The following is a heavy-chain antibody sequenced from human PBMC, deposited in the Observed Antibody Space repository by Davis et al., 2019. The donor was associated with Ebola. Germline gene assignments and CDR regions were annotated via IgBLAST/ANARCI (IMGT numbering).Heavy chain of an antibody. CDR2: ISAYNGNT. CDR1: GYTFTSYG. V-gene: IGHV1-18*01. Sequence: AASVKVSCKASGYTFTSYGISWVRQAPGQGLEWMGWISAYNGNTKYSQKFQGRVTITRDTSASTAYMELSSLRSEDTAVYYCARGSGYYSELIDYWGQGTLVTVSS. CDR3: ARGSGYYSELIDY. J-gene: IGHJ4*02. D-gene: IGHD3-22*01.